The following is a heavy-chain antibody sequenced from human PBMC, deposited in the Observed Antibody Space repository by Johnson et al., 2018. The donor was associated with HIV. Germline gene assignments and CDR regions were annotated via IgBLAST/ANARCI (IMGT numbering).Heavy chain of an antibody. J-gene: IGHJ3*02. CDR3: ARDLRNSGWSNAFDI. V-gene: IGHV3-53*01. Sequence: VQLVESGGGLVQPGGSLRLSCAASEFTVSGGYMNWVRQAPGKGLEWVSVIYSGGSTYYADSVKGRFTISRDNSKNTLYLQMNSLRAEDTARYYCARDLRNSGWSNAFDILGQGTMVTVSS. D-gene: IGHD6-19*01. CDR1: EFTVSGGY. CDR2: IYSGGST.